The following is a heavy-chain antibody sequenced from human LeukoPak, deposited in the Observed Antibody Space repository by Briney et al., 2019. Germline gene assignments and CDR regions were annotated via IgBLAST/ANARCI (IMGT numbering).Heavy chain of an antibody. J-gene: IGHJ4*02. CDR1: GGTFSSYA. D-gene: IGHD2-15*01. CDR3: ARLYCRGGSCFDY. Sequence: SVKVSCKASGGTFSSYAISWVRQAPGQGLEWMGGIIPIFGTANYAQKFQGRVTITADESTSTAYMELSSLRSEDTAVYYCARLYCRGGSCFDYWGQGTLVTVSS. CDR2: IIPIFGTA. V-gene: IGHV1-69*13.